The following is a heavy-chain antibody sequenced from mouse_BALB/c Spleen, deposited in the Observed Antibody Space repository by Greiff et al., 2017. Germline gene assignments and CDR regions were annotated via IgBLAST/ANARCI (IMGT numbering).Heavy chain of an antibody. Sequence: DVQLQESGPGLVKPSQSLSLTCTVTGYSITSDYAWNWIRQFPGNKLEWMGYISYSGSTSYNPSLKSRISITRDTSKNQFFLQLNSVTTEDTATYYCASANWAYWYFDVWGAGTTVTVSA. CDR2: ISYSGST. D-gene: IGHD4-1*01. V-gene: IGHV3-2*02. CDR1: GYSITSDYA. CDR3: ASANWAYWYFDV. J-gene: IGHJ1*01.